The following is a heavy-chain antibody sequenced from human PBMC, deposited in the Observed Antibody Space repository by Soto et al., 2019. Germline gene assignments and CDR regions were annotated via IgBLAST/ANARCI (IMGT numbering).Heavy chain of an antibody. V-gene: IGHV3-23*01. CDR3: AKGSWYCSSTSCPPAFSSYMDV. CDR2: ISGSGGST. J-gene: IGHJ6*03. Sequence: EVQRLESGGGLVQPGGSLRLSCAASGFTFSSYAMSWVRQAPGKGLEWVSAISGSGGSTYYADSVKGRFTISRDNSNNTMYQQMNSMRAEDTAVYYCAKGSWYCSSTSCPPAFSSYMDVWGKGTTVTVSS. CDR1: GFTFSSYA. D-gene: IGHD2-2*01.